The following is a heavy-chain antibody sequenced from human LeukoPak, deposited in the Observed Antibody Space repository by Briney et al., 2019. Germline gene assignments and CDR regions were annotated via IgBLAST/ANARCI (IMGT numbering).Heavy chain of an antibody. V-gene: IGHV3-53*01. J-gene: IGHJ4*02. Sequence: GGSLRLSCAASGFTVSSNYMNWVRQAPGKGLGWVSVIYSGGSTYYADSVKGRFTISRDNSKNTLYLQMNSLRAEDTAVYYCARGGYSSSWYHFDYWGQGTLVTVSS. D-gene: IGHD6-13*01. CDR1: GFTVSSNY. CDR3: ARGGYSSSWYHFDY. CDR2: IYSGGST.